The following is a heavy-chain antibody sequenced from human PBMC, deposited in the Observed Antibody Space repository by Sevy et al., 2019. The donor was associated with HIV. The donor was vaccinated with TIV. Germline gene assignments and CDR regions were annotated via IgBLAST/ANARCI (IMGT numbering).Heavy chain of an antibody. D-gene: IGHD3-10*01. CDR1: GGIFRSNA. V-gene: IGHV1-69*13. CDR2: FIAVFGTT. J-gene: IGHJ4*01. CDR3: ARDKYYYVSGSFDY. Sequence: ASVKVSCKASGGIFRSNAISWVRQAPGQGLEWMGGFIAVFGTTNYAQTFQGRVTVTADESRSTAYMELSSLRSEDTAVYYCARDKYYYVSGSFDYWGQGTQVTVSS.